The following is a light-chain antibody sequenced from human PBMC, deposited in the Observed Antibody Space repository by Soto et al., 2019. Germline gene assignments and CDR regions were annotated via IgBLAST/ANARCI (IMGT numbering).Light chain of an antibody. V-gene: IGKV3-11*01. CDR3: QQRGET. J-gene: IGKJ1*01. Sequence: EIVLTQSPATLSLSPGERATLSCRASQSFSSYLAWYQQKPGQAPRLLIYDASNRATGIPARFSGSGSGTDFTLTISSLEPEDFAVYYCQQRGETFGQGTKVEIK. CDR2: DAS. CDR1: QSFSSY.